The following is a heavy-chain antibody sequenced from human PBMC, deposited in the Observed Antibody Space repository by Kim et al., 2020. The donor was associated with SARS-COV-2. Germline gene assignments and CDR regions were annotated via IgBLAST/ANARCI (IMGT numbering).Heavy chain of an antibody. V-gene: IGHV3-23*01. CDR1: GFTFSSYA. CDR2: ISGSGGST. CDR3: AKGGGDYGDFNWFDP. J-gene: IGHJ5*02. D-gene: IGHD4-17*01. Sequence: GGSLRLSCAASGFTFSSYAMSWVRQAPGKGLEWVSAISGSGGSTYYADSVKGRFTISRDNSKNTLYLQMNSLRAEDTAVYYCAKGGGDYGDFNWFDPWGQGTLVTVSS.